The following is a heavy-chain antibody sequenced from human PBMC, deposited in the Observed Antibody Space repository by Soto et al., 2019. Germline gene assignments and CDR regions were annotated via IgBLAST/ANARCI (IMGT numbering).Heavy chain of an antibody. CDR2: IFFLGST. CDR3: ARQFYPAAAAYYFDH. J-gene: IGHJ4*02. Sequence: PSETLSLTCTVTGGSIGNSTYYWNWIRHLPGKGLEWIGYIFFLGSTNYNPSLKSRVTISVDTSKNQFSLKLRSVTAADTAVYYCARQFYPAAAAYYFDHCGQGTPVIVCS. CDR1: GGSIGNSTYY. V-gene: IGHV4-61*01. D-gene: IGHD6-13*01.